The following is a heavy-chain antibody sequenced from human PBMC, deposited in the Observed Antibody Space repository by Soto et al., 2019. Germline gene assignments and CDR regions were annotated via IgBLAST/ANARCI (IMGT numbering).Heavy chain of an antibody. D-gene: IGHD6-19*01. CDR2: IYGGGTT. Sequence: EVQLVESGGGWIQPGGSLRLSCAASGFTVSSKYMTWVRQAPGKGLEWVSVIYGGGTTYYADSVKGRFTISRDNSKNTLYLQMNSLRVEDTAVYYCVQTTGWPGFDFWGQGTLVTVSS. J-gene: IGHJ4*02. V-gene: IGHV3-53*01. CDR1: GFTVSSKY. CDR3: VQTTGWPGFDF.